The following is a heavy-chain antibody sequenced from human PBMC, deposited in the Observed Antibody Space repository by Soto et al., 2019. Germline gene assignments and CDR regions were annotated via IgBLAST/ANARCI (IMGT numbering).Heavy chain of an antibody. CDR1: GFTFSNYA. V-gene: IGHV3-23*01. CDR2: VVDSGAST. CDR3: AKRRSSGSHYVDY. J-gene: IGHJ4*02. Sequence: EMQLLESGGGLVQPGGSLRLSCAASGFTFSNYAMTWVRQAPGKGLEWVSSVVDSGASTYYADSVRGRFTISRDNSKNTLYLQMSSLRAEDTAVYYCAKRRSSGSHYVDYRGQGALVTVSS. D-gene: IGHD6-19*01.